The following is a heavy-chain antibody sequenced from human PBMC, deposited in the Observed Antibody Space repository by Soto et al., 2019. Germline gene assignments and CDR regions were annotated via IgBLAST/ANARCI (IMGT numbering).Heavy chain of an antibody. Sequence: ASVKVSCKASGYTFTSYGISWVRQAPGQGLEWMGWISAYNGNTNYAQKLQGRVTMTRDTSTSTVYMELSSLRSEDTAVYYCAGTPPHSSSWDYYLDYWGQGTLVTVSS. D-gene: IGHD6-13*01. J-gene: IGHJ4*02. CDR3: AGTPPHSSSWDYYLDY. CDR2: ISAYNGNT. CDR1: GYTFTSYG. V-gene: IGHV1-18*01.